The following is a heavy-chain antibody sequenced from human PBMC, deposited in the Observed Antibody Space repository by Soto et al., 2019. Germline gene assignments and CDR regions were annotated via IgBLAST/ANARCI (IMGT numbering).Heavy chain of an antibody. D-gene: IGHD4-17*01. V-gene: IGHV3-33*01. CDR3: ARGATIERGEWDFDY. CDR1: GFSFSDYG. Sequence: QVQLVESGAGVVQPGRSLRLSCAASGFSFSDYGMHWVRQAPGKGLEWVAAIWYDGSHKYHADSVKDRFTISRDNSKNTLYLQMDSLRAEDTAVYYCARGATIERGEWDFDYWCQGALVTVSS. CDR2: IWYDGSHK. J-gene: IGHJ4*02.